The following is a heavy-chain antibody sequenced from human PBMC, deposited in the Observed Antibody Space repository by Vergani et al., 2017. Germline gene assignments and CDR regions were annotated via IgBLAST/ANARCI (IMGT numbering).Heavy chain of an antibody. CDR3: ARAHIVVVPAAYHWFDP. CDR2: IYYSGST. J-gene: IGHJ5*02. D-gene: IGHD2-2*01. CDR1: GGSISSGGSY. Sequence: QVQLQESGPGLVKPSQTLSLTCTVSGGSISSGGSYWSWIRQHPGKGLEWIGYIYYSGSTYYNPSLKSRVTISVDTSKNQFSLKLSSVTAADTAVYYCARAHIVVVPAAYHWFDPWGQGTLVTVSS. V-gene: IGHV4-31*03.